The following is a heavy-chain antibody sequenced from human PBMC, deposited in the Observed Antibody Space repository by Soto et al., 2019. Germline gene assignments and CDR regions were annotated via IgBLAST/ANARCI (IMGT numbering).Heavy chain of an antibody. CDR1: GFSLSTSGVG. CDR2: IYWDDDK. Sequence: QITLKESGPTLVKPTQTLTLTCTFSGFSLSTSGVGVGWIRQPPGKALEWLALIYWDDDKRYSPSLKSRVTVTKDTSKNQVVLTMTNMDPVDAGTYYCARRLNGVVDYWGQGTLVTVSS. V-gene: IGHV2-5*02. CDR3: ARRLNGVVDY. D-gene: IGHD2-8*01. J-gene: IGHJ4*02.